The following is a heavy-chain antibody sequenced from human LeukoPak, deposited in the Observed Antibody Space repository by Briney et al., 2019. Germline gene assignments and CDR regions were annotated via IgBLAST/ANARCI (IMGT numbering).Heavy chain of an antibody. V-gene: IGHV4-61*02. J-gene: IGHJ3*02. D-gene: IGHD6-13*01. CDR2: IYTSGST. CDR3: ARGVAAAVYDAFDI. Sequence: SETLSLTCTVSGGSISSGSYYWSWIRQPAGKGLEWIGRIYTSGSTNYNPSLKSRVTISVDTSKNQFSLKLSSVTAADTAVYYCARGVAAAVYDAFDIWGQGTMVTVSS. CDR1: GGSISSGSYY.